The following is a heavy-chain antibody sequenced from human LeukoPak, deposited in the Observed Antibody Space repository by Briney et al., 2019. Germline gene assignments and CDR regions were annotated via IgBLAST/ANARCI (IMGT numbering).Heavy chain of an antibody. V-gene: IGHV4-34*01. CDR3: ARVPYYDFWSRKYYFDY. CDR1: GFTFSSYW. Sequence: GSLRLSCVVSGFTFSSYWMTWVRQPPGKGLEWIGEINHSGSTNYNPSLKSRVTISVDTSKNQFSLRLSSVTAADTAVYYCARVPYYDFWSRKYYFDYWGQGTLVTVSS. J-gene: IGHJ4*02. D-gene: IGHD3-3*01. CDR2: INHSGST.